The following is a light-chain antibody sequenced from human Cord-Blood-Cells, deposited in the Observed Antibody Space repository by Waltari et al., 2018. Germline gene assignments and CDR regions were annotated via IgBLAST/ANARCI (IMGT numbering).Light chain of an antibody. CDR1: SSNTATTQ. CDR3: AAWDDSLSGYV. J-gene: IGLJ1*01. V-gene: IGLV1-47*01. Sequence: QSVLTQPPSAYGTPGPRVTISCSGPSSNTATTQLYCYQPLPGTAPKLHIDRNNQRPSGVPDRFSGSKSGTSASLAISGLRSEDEADYYCAAWDDSLSGYVFGTGTKVTVL. CDR2: RNN.